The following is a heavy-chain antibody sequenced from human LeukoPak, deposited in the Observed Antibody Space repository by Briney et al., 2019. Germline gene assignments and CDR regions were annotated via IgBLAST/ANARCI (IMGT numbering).Heavy chain of an antibody. CDR1: GYTFTNYD. V-gene: IGHV1-8*02. D-gene: IGHD3-10*01. J-gene: IGHJ5*02. Sequence: ASVKVSCKASGYTFTNYDINWVRQAAGQGLEWLGWINTKTNDRGYAQKFQGRVTMTRDNSIRTGYMELRSLTIEDTAVYYCARVRPGPYNWFGPWGQGTLVTVSS. CDR2: INTKTNDR. CDR3: ARVRPGPYNWFGP.